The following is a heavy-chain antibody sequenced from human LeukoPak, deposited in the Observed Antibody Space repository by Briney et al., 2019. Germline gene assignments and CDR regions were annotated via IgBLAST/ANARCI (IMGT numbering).Heavy chain of an antibody. CDR1: GFTFSSYG. Sequence: GRSLRLSCAASGFTFSSYGMHWVRQAPGKGLEWVAVISYDGSNKYYADSVKGRFTISRDNSKNTLYLQMNSLRAEDTAVYYCARQIGTPVDYYYYGMDVWGQGTTVTVSS. D-gene: IGHD1-1*01. J-gene: IGHJ6*02. CDR2: ISYDGSNK. CDR3: ARQIGTPVDYYYYGMDV. V-gene: IGHV3-30*03.